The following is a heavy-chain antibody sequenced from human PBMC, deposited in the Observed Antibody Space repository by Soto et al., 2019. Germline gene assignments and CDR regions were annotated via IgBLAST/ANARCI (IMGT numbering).Heavy chain of an antibody. Sequence: GWSLRLSCAASGFTFSSYAMSWVRQAPGKGLEWVSAISGSGGSTYYADSVKGRFTISRDNSKNTLYLQMNSLRAEDTAVYYCAKDMATGYGDYDLQGFDYWGQGTLVTVSS. CDR3: AKDMATGYGDYDLQGFDY. D-gene: IGHD4-17*01. CDR2: ISGSGGST. CDR1: GFTFSSYA. V-gene: IGHV3-23*01. J-gene: IGHJ4*02.